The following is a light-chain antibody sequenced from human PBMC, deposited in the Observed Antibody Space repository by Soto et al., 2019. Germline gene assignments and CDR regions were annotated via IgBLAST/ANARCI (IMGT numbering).Light chain of an antibody. Sequence: EIVLTQSPGTLSLSPGERATLSCRASQSFSNYLSWYQQKPGQPPRLLIYDASNRATGIPARFSGSGSGTDFTLTISSLEPEDFAVYYCQQRLNWQVTFGQGTRLEI. V-gene: IGKV3-11*01. CDR1: QSFSNY. CDR2: DAS. J-gene: IGKJ5*01. CDR3: QQRLNWQVT.